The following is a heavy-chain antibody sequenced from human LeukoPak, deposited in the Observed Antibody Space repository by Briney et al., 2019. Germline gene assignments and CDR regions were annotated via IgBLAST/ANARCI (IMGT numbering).Heavy chain of an antibody. CDR1: GFTVSSNY. J-gene: IGHJ6*03. V-gene: IGHV3-53*01. CDR2: IYSGGST. Sequence: GGSLRLSCAASGFTVSSNYMSWVRQAPGKGLEWVSVIYSGGSTYYADSVKGRFTISRDNYKNTLYLQMNSLRAEDTAVYYCARGYYGSTYYYYYYMDVWGKGTTVTVSS. CDR3: ARGYYGSTYYYYYYMDV. D-gene: IGHD3-10*01.